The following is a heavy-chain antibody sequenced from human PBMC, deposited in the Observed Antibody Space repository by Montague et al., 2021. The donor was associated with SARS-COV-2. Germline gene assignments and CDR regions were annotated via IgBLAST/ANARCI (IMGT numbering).Heavy chain of an antibody. CDR1: GGSISPYY. CDR3: ARDRGRYFDSGSYNWLDS. J-gene: IGHJ5*01. D-gene: IGHD3-10*01. Sequence: SETLSLTCTVSGGSISPYYWTWIRQPPGKGLEWIGYIYYTGNTKYKPSLKSRVTISVDTSKNQFSLNLKSVTAADTAVYYCARDRGRYFDSGSYNWLDSWGRERWSPSPQ. CDR2: IYYTGNT. V-gene: IGHV4-59*12.